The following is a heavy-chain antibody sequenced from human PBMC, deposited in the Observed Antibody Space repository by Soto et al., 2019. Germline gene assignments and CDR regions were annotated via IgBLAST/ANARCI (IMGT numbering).Heavy chain of an antibody. J-gene: IGHJ5*02. CDR1: GFTFSSYA. CDR2: ISGSGGST. Sequence: GGSLRLSCAASGFTFSSYAMSWVRQAPGKGLEWVSAISGSGGSTYYADSVKGRFTISRDNSKNTLYLQMNSLRAEDTAVYYCAKVRPGDLDDYGDYQRFRWFDPWGQGTLVTVSS. V-gene: IGHV3-23*01. D-gene: IGHD4-17*01. CDR3: AKVRPGDLDDYGDYQRFRWFDP.